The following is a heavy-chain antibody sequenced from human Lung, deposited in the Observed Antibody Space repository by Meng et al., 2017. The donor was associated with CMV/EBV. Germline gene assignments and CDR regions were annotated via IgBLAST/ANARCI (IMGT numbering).Heavy chain of an antibody. CDR3: ATGDLVVMIAIPLDY. V-gene: IGHV3-30-3*01. J-gene: IGHJ4*02. CDR1: GFTFSNYA. CDR2: ISYDGSNK. Sequence: GGSLRLXXAASGFTFSNYAMHWVRQAPGKGLEWVAVISYDGSNKYYADSVKGRFTISRDDSKNTLYLQMNSLRAEDTAVYYCATGDLVVMIAIPLDYWGQGTXVTVSS. D-gene: IGHD2-21*01.